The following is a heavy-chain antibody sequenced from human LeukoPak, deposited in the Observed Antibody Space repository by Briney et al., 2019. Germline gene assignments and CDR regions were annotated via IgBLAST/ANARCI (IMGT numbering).Heavy chain of an antibody. CDR3: ARHDSDYYYYMDV. D-gene: IGHD2-21*02. CDR1: GFTFSSYE. Sequence: PGGSLRLSCAASGFTFSSYEMNWVRQAPGKGLEWVSYISSSGSTIYYADSVKGRFTISRDNAKNSLYLQMNSLRAEDTAVYYCARHDSDYYYYMDVWGKGTTVTVSS. CDR2: ISSSGSTI. J-gene: IGHJ6*03. V-gene: IGHV3-48*03.